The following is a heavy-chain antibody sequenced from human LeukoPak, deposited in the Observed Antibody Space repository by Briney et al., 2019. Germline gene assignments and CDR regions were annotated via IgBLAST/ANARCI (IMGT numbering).Heavy chain of an antibody. CDR2: INEVGSDK. V-gene: IGHV3-7*01. CDR1: GFTFTSYW. J-gene: IGHJ4*02. Sequence: GGYLRLSCAASGFTFTSYWMSWVRQAPGKGLEGVANINEVGSDKYYVDSVKGRFTISRDNAKNSLCLQLNSLRVEDTAVYYCARGDDSSKIDYWGQGILVTVSS. CDR3: ARGDDSSKIDY. D-gene: IGHD6-6*01.